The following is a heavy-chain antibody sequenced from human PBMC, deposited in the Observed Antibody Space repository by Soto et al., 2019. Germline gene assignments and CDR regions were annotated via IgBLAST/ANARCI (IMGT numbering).Heavy chain of an antibody. D-gene: IGHD3-22*01. V-gene: IGHV3-64D*06. J-gene: IGHJ4*02. CDR2: ISSNGGST. CDR1: GFTFSSYA. CDR3: ARDKYYDSSGYYYFPFDY. Sequence: PGGSLRLSCSASGFTFSSYAMHWVRQAPGKGLEYVSAISSNGGSTYYADSVKGRFTISRDNSKNTLYLQMSSLRAEDTAVYYCARDKYYDSSGYYYFPFDYWGQGTLVTVSS.